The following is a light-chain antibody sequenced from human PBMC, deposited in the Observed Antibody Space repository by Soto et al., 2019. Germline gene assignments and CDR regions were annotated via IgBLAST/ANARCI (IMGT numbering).Light chain of an antibody. V-gene: IGLV2-14*01. CDR3: CSSAPESTYV. CDR1: SSDVGGYNY. J-gene: IGLJ1*01. CDR2: EVS. Sequence: QSVLTQPASVSGSPGQSITISCTGTSSDVGGYNYVSWYQQHPGKAPKLMIYEVSNRPSGVSNRFSGSTSGNAASLTISALQADDEADYFCCSSAPESTYVFGTGTKVTVL.